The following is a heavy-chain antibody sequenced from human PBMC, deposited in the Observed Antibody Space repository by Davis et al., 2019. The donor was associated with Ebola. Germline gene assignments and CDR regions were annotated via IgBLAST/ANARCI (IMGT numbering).Heavy chain of an antibody. CDR1: GYTFTGYY. Sequence: ASVKVSCKASGYTFTGYYMHWVRRAPGQGLEWMGRINPYNGATNYAQKFQGRVTMTRDTSISTAYMELSRLTSDDTAVYYCASHCGGDCYTSGWGQGTLVTVSS. CDR2: INPYNGAT. V-gene: IGHV1-2*06. D-gene: IGHD2-21*02. CDR3: ASHCGGDCYTSG. J-gene: IGHJ4*02.